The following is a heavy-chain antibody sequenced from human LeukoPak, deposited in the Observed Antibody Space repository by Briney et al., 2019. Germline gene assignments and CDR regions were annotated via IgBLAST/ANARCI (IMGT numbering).Heavy chain of an antibody. CDR1: GGSISSYY. CDR3: ASVGSSSWYRIDY. J-gene: IGHJ4*02. V-gene: IGHV4-59*01. Sequence: SETLSLTCTVSGGSISSYYWNWIRQPPGKGLEWIGYIYYSGSTNYNPSLKSRVTISVDTSKNQLSLKLSSVTAADTAVYYCASVGSSSWYRIDYWGQGTLVTVSS. CDR2: IYYSGST. D-gene: IGHD6-13*01.